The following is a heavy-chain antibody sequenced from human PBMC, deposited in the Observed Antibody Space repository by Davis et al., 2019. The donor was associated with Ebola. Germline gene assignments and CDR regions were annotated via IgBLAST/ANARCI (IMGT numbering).Heavy chain of an antibody. CDR2: IIPILGTI. J-gene: IGHJ3*02. D-gene: IGHD6-13*01. CDR3: ARGGRVYSSSWYTSGGFDI. V-gene: IGHV1-69*08. Sequence: AASVKVSCKASGGTFRSYTINWVRQAPGQGLEWLGRIIPILGTINHAQKFQGRVTITADKSTSTAHMELRSLRSDDTAVYYCARGGRVYSSSWYTSGGFDIWGQGTMITVSS. CDR1: GGTFRSYT.